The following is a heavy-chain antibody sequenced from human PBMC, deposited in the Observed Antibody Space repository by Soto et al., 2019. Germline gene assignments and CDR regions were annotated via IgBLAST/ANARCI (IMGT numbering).Heavy chain of an antibody. J-gene: IGHJ6*02. CDR2: IIPIFGTA. D-gene: IGHD4-17*01. Sequence: SVKVSLKASGGTLRHYGISWVRPAPGQGLEWMGGIIPIFGTANYAQKFQGRVTITADESTSTAYMELSSLRSEDTAVYYCARALGDYYYYYYGMDVWGQGTTVTVS. CDR3: ARALGDYYYYYYGMDV. CDR1: GGTLRHYG. V-gene: IGHV1-69*13.